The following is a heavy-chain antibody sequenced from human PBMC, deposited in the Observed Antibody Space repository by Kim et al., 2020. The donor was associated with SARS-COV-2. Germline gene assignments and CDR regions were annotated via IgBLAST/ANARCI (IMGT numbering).Heavy chain of an antibody. CDR1: GGSFSNYY. CDR3: ARGSTVTTFFYYYFGIEV. Sequence: SETLSLTCAVYGGSFSNYYWSWIRQPPGKGLEWIGEINHSGSTNYNPSLKSRVTISVDTSKNQFSLKLSSVTAADTAVYYCARGSTVTTFFYYYFGIEVRGQGTAVTVSS. J-gene: IGHJ6*02. D-gene: IGHD4-17*01. CDR2: INHSGST. V-gene: IGHV4-34*01.